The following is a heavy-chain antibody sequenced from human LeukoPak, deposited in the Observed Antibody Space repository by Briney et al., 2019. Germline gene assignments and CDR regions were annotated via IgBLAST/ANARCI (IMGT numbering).Heavy chain of an antibody. Sequence: PGGSLRLSCAASGFTFSNYAMTWVRQAPGKGLQWVSSIGDSGTSTDYADSVKGRFTIARDNSKNTVYLQMNSLRAGDTAVYYCAKGPRYCSSTSCYRGDYWGQGTLVTVSS. D-gene: IGHD2-2*01. CDR2: IGDSGTST. CDR3: AKGPRYCSSTSCYRGDY. J-gene: IGHJ4*02. CDR1: GFTFSNYA. V-gene: IGHV3-23*01.